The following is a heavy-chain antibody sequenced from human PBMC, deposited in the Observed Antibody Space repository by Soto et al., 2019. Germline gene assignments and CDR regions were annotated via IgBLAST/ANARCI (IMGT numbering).Heavy chain of an antibody. D-gene: IGHD5-18*01. V-gene: IGHV3-23*01. CDR2: ISATGGSY. Sequence: EVQLLESGGGLVQPGGSLRLSCAASGFTFTSYATAWVRQVPGKGLEWVSTISATGGSYYYAGSVKGRFTITRDNSKSTVYLQMNSLRDEDTALYYCAKDRGYSYGYGFAYWGKGTLVTVSS. CDR3: AKDRGYSYGYGFAY. J-gene: IGHJ4*02. CDR1: GFTFTSYA.